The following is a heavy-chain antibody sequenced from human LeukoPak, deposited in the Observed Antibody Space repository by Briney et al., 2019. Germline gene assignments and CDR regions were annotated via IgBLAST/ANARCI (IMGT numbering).Heavy chain of an antibody. J-gene: IGHJ4*02. D-gene: IGHD2/OR15-2a*01. Sequence: YADSVKGRFTISRDNAQNSLYLQMNSLRAEDTAVYYCARDQPSRYYSDWGQGTLVTVSS. CDR3: ARDQPSRYYSD. V-gene: IGHV3-21*06.